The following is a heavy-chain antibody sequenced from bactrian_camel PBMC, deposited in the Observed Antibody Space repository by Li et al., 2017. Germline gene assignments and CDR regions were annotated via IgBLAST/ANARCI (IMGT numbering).Heavy chain of an antibody. CDR3: AAKPRQYGGDWWDTFMYNY. CDR1: GYTRSTYF. Sequence: HVQLVESGGGSVQAGGSLRLPCAASGYTRSTYFVAWFRQAPGKEREGVAVIHSQGHYTRYADSVKGRFTIPFDSTEKTVTLQMNSPKPEDTATYYCAAKPRQYGGDWWDTFMYNYWGQGTQVTVS. CDR2: IHSQGHYT. J-gene: IGHJ4*01. D-gene: IGHD6*01. V-gene: IGHV3S6*01.